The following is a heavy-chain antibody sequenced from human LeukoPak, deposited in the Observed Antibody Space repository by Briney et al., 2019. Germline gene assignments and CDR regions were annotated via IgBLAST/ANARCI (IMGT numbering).Heavy chain of an antibody. CDR3: ARDYGWMITFGGVGY. D-gene: IGHD3-16*01. J-gene: IGHJ4*02. Sequence: GGSLRLSCAASGFTFSRYSMDWVRQAPGKGLEWVASISSSDDFIYYADSVKGRFTISRDNARSSLYLQMNSLRAEDTAVYYCARDYGWMITFGGVGYWGQGTLVTVSS. V-gene: IGHV3-21*01. CDR1: GFTFSRYS. CDR2: ISSSDDFI.